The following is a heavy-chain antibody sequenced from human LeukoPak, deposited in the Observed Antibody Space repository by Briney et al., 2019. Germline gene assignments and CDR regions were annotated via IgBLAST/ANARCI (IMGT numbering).Heavy chain of an antibody. J-gene: IGHJ4*02. CDR3: ARLRYSGSYFFDY. Sequence: SETLSLTCTVSGGSISSSSYYWGWIRQPPGKGLEWIGYIYYSGSTNYNPSLKSRVTISVDTSKNQFSLKLRSVTAADTAVYYCARLRYSGSYFFDYWGQGTLVTVSS. CDR2: IYYSGST. D-gene: IGHD1-26*01. CDR1: GGSISSSSYY. V-gene: IGHV4-61*05.